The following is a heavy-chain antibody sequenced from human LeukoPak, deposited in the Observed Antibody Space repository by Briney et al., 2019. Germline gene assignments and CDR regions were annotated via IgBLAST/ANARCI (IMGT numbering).Heavy chain of an antibody. CDR1: GFTFSSYW. Sequence: GGSLRLSCAASGFTFSSYWMSWVRQAPGQGLEWVANIKQDGSEKYYVDSVKGRFTISRDNAKNSLYLQMNSLRAEDTAVYYCARLYSSSWYYFDYWGQGTLVTVSS. CDR3: ARLYSSSWYYFDY. V-gene: IGHV3-7*01. J-gene: IGHJ4*02. CDR2: IKQDGSEK. D-gene: IGHD6-13*01.